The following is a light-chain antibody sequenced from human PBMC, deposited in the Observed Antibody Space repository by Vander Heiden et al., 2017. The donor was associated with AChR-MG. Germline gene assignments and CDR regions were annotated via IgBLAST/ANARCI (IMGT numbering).Light chain of an antibody. V-gene: IGKV2-28*01. CDR2: LGS. CDR3: RQALQTPRT. CDR1: QSLLYSNGYNY. J-gene: IGKJ2*01. Sequence: DIVMTQSPLSLPVTPGEPASIYCRSSQSLLYSNGYNYLDWYVQKPGQSPQLLIYLGSNRASGVPDRFSGSGSGTDFTLKISRVEAEDVGVYYCRQALQTPRTFGQGTKLDIK.